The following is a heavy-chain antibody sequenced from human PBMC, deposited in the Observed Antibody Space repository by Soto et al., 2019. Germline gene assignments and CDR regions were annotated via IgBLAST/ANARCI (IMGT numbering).Heavy chain of an antibody. J-gene: IGHJ4*02. Sequence: HGGSLRLCCAACGVTFCSYGMHWVRQAPGKGLEWVAVIWYDGSNKYYADSVKGRFTISRDNSKNTLYLQMNSLRAEDTAVYYCARDEKYYFDYWGQGTLVTVSS. V-gene: IGHV3-33*01. CDR2: IWYDGSNK. CDR1: GVTFCSYG. CDR3: ARDEKYYFDY.